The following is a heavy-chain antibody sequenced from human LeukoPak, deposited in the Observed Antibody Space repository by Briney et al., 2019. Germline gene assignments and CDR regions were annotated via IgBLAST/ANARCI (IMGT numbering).Heavy chain of an antibody. CDR3: ARRGDGGRSFDY. V-gene: IGHV3-53*01. CDR2: IYGGGST. CDR1: GFTVSSSY. Sequence: GGSLRLSCAASGFTVSSSYMNWVRQAPGKGLEWVLLIYGGGSTYYADSVKGRFTVSRDNSKNTLYLQMNSLRAEDTAVYYCARRGDGGRSFDYWGQGTLVTVSS. D-gene: IGHD4-23*01. J-gene: IGHJ4*02.